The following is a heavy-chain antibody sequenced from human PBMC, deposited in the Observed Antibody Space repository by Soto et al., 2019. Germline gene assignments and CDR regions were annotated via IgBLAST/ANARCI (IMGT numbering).Heavy chain of an antibody. CDR3: AKDQSRNLNHGDYYYYGMDL. CDR1: GFTFSSYA. V-gene: IGHV3-23*01. CDR2: ISGSGGST. D-gene: IGHD3-10*01. Sequence: GSLRLSCAASGFTFSSYAMSWVRQAPGKGLEWVSAISGSGGSTYYADSVKGRFTISRDNSKNTLYLQMNSLRAEDTAVYYWAKDQSRNLNHGDYYYYGMDLWGQGTTVTVSS. J-gene: IGHJ6*02.